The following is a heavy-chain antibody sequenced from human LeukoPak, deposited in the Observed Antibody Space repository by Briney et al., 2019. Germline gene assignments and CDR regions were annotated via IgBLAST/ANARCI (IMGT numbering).Heavy chain of an antibody. Sequence: PSETLSLTCTVSGGSINNYWWSWIRQPPGKGLEWIGYIYYSGSTYYNPSLKSRVTISVDTSKNQFSLKLSSVTAADTAVYYCARVNRLDAFDIWGQGTMVTVSS. CDR3: ARVNRLDAFDI. V-gene: IGHV4-59*06. CDR1: GGSINNYW. D-gene: IGHD1-14*01. CDR2: IYYSGST. J-gene: IGHJ3*02.